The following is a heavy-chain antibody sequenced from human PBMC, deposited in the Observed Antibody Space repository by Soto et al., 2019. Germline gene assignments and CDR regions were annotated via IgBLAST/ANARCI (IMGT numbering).Heavy chain of an antibody. CDR2: INPNSGGT. D-gene: IGHD7-27*01. J-gene: IGHJ3*02. Sequence: ASVKVSCKASGYTFTGYYMHWVRQAPGQGLEWMGWINPNSGGTNYAQKFQGWVTMTRDTSISTAYMELSSLRSDDTAVYYCARDLGIGNDAFDIWGQGTMVTVSS. V-gene: IGHV1-2*04. CDR1: GYTFTGYY. CDR3: ARDLGIGNDAFDI.